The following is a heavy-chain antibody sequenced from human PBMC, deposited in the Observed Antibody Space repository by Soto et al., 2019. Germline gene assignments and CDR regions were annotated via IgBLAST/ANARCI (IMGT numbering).Heavy chain of an antibody. V-gene: IGHV4-31*03. CDR2: IYYSGST. CDR3: AGDGGVGPDY. CDR1: GGSISSGGYY. J-gene: IGHJ4*02. D-gene: IGHD3-16*01. Sequence: QVQLQESGPGLVKPSQTLSLTCTVSGGSISSGGYYWSWIRQHPGKGLEWIGYIYYSGSTSYNPSLKGRVNTTVDHAKNQFPLKLRFVTGGDTALYYCAGDGGVGPDYWGQGTLVTVSS.